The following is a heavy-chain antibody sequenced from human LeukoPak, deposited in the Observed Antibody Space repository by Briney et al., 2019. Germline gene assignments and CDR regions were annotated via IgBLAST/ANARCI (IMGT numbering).Heavy chain of an antibody. D-gene: IGHD5-12*01. CDR3: ASQPERSGYDYGRERVWFDP. CDR1: GFTFSSYA. Sequence: GRSLRLSCAASGFTFSSYAMHWVRQAPGKGLEWVAVISYDGSNKYYADSVKGRFTISRDNSKNTLYLQMNSLRAEDTAVYYCASQPERSGYDYGRERVWFDPWGQGTLVNVSS. CDR2: ISYDGSNK. V-gene: IGHV3-30*01. J-gene: IGHJ5*02.